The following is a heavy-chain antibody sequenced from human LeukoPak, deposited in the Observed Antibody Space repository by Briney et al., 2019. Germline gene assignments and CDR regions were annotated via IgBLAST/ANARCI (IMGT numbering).Heavy chain of an antibody. V-gene: IGHV3-23*01. Sequence: GGSLRLSCAASGFTFSSYAMSWVRQAPGKGLEWVSAISGSGGSTYYADSVKGRFTISRDNSKNTLYLQMNSLRAEDTAVYYCAKPDFFYDSSGYLFDYWGQGTLVTVSS. J-gene: IGHJ4*02. CDR3: AKPDFFYDSSGYLFDY. CDR1: GFTFSSYA. CDR2: ISGSGGST. D-gene: IGHD3-22*01.